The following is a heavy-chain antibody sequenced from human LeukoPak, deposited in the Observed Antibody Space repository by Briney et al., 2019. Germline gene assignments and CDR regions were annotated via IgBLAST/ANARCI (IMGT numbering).Heavy chain of an antibody. Sequence: GSLRLSCAVSGLTVRGSWMDSVGPARGTGLEWVASINPDGNKKYSADSVKGRFTISRDNAENSVYLQMNSLRVEDTAFYYCARDLAYSRLDYWGQGMLVTVSS. CDR3: ARDLAYSRLDY. CDR2: INPDGNKK. D-gene: IGHD5-18*01. J-gene: IGHJ4*02. CDR1: GLTVRGSW. V-gene: IGHV3-7*01.